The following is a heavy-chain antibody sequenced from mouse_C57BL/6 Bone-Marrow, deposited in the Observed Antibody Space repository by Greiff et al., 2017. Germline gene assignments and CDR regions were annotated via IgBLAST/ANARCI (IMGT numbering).Heavy chain of an antibody. Sequence: QVQLQQPGAELVKPGASVKMSCKASGYTFTSYWITWVKQRPGQGLEWIGDIYPGSGSTNYNEKFKSKATLTVDTSSSTAYMQLSSLTSEDSAVYYCASRGKHYYYAMDYWGQGTSVTVSS. CDR1: GYTFTSYW. V-gene: IGHV1-55*01. CDR3: ASRGKHYYYAMDY. CDR2: IYPGSGST. J-gene: IGHJ4*01.